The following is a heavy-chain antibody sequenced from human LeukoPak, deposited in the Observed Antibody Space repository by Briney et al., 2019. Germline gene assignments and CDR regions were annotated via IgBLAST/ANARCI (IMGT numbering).Heavy chain of an antibody. CDR2: MNLNGGEK. V-gene: IGHV3-7*01. D-gene: IGHD2-15*01. J-gene: IGHJ4*02. Sequence: GGSLRLSCAASGFTFSSYWMSWVRQAPAKGLEWVANMNLNGGEKYYVDSVKGRFTISRDNAKNSLYLLMNSLRAEDTAVYYCARDARVVIDYWGQGTLVTVSS. CDR1: GFTFSSYW. CDR3: ARDARVVIDY.